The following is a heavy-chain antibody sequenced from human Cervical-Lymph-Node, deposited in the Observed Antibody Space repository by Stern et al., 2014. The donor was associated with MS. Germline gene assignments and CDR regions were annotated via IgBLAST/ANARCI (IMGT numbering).Heavy chain of an antibody. Sequence: DQLVESGGGLVKPGGSLRLSCAASGFTFSDSYMSWIRQAPGKGLEWLSSISTRDTTISYANSVKGRFTVSRDNTKNSLFLQMDSLRADDTAVYYCARELGDWFDPWGQGTLVTVSS. CDR1: GFTFSDSY. D-gene: IGHD3-16*01. CDR2: ISTRDTTI. J-gene: IGHJ5*02. CDR3: ARELGDWFDP. V-gene: IGHV3-11*01.